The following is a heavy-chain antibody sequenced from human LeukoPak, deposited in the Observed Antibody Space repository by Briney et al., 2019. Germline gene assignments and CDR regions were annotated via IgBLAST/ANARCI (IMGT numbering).Heavy chain of an antibody. V-gene: IGHV3-23*01. CDR3: AKGKKLRFLEWLLFDY. Sequence: PGGSLRLSCAASGFTFSSYAMSWVRQAPGKGLEWVSAISGSGGSTYYADSVKGRFTISRDNSKNTLYLQMNSLRAEDTAVYYCAKGKKLRFLEWLLFDYWGQGTLVTVSS. J-gene: IGHJ4*02. D-gene: IGHD3-3*01. CDR2: ISGSGGST. CDR1: GFTFSSYA.